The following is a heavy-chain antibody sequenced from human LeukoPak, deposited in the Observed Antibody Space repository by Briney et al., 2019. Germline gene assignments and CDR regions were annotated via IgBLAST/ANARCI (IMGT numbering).Heavy chain of an antibody. CDR3: ARAYHDSSGYYRLFDY. CDR2: INPSGGST. D-gene: IGHD3-22*01. J-gene: IGHJ4*02. CDR1: GYTFTSYY. V-gene: IGHV1-46*01. Sequence: ASVKVSCKASGYTFTSYYMHWVRQAPGQGLEWMGIINPSGGSTSYAQKFQGRVTMTRDTSTSTVYMELSSLRSEDTAVYYCARAYHDSSGYYRLFDYWGQGTLVTVSS.